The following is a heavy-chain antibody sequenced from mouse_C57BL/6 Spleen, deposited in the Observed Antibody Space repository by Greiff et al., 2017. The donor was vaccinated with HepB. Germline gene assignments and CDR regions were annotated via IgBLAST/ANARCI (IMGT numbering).Heavy chain of an antibody. Sequence: QVQLKESGAELAKPGASVKLSCKASGYTFTSYWMHWVKQRPGQGLAWIGYINPSSGYTKYNQKFKDKATLTADKSSSTAYMQLSRLTYEDSAVYYCARLDGYVGAYYYAMDYWGQGTSVTVSS. CDR3: ARLDGYVGAYYYAMDY. CDR2: INPSSGYT. D-gene: IGHD2-2*01. V-gene: IGHV1-7*01. CDR1: GYTFTSYW. J-gene: IGHJ4*01.